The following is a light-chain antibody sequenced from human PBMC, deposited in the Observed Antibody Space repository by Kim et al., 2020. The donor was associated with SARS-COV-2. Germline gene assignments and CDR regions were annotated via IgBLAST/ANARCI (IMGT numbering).Light chain of an antibody. CDR2: SAS. CDR1: QTVTTY. Sequence: ASVGDRVTITSRASQTVTTYLNWYQHKPGQAPRLLIYSASTLHSGVPARFRGSGSGTEFILTVSSLQPEDSATYYCQQSYTIPWTFGPGTKVDIK. V-gene: IGKV1-39*01. CDR3: QQSYTIPWT. J-gene: IGKJ1*01.